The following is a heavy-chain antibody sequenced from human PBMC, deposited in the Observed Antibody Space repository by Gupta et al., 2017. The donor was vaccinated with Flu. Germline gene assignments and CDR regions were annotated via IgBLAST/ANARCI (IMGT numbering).Heavy chain of an antibody. D-gene: IGHD5-18*01. CDR2: ISWNSGSI. CDR1: GFTFDDAA. V-gene: IGHV3-9*01. J-gene: IGHJ4*02. Sequence: EVQLVESGGGLVQPGRSLGLSCAASGFTFDDAAMHWVRQAPGKGLEWVSGISWNSGSIGYADSVKGRFTISRDNAKNSLYLQMNSLRAEDTALYYCAKATYSYSPYFDYWGQGTLVTVSS. CDR3: AKATYSYSPYFDY.